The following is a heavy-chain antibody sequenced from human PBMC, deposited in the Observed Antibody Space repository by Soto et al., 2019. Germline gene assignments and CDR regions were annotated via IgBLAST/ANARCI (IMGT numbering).Heavy chain of an antibody. J-gene: IGHJ6*02. CDR2: INPSGGST. CDR3: ARGGAAAGRRYYYGMDV. V-gene: IGHV1-46*01. D-gene: IGHD6-13*01. CDR1: GYTFTSYY. Sequence: ASVKVSCKASGYTFTSYYIHWVRQAPGQGLEWMGIINPSGGSTSYAQKFQGRVTMTRDTSTSTVYMELSSLRSEDTAVYYCARGGAAAGRRYYYGMDVWGQGTTVTVSS.